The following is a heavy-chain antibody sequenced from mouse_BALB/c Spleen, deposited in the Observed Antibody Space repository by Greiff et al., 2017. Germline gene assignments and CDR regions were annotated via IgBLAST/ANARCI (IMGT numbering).Heavy chain of an antibody. CDR3: ARVIPLPGTVFAY. J-gene: IGHJ3*01. Sequence: EVQLQQSGPELVKPGASVKMSCKASGYTFTSYVMHWVKQKPGQGLEWIGYINPYNDGTKYNEKFKGKATLTSDKSSSTAYMELSSLTSEDSAVYYCARVIPLPGTVFAYWGQGTLVTVSA. D-gene: IGHD4-1*01. CDR1: GYTFTSYV. CDR2: INPYNDGT. V-gene: IGHV1-14*01.